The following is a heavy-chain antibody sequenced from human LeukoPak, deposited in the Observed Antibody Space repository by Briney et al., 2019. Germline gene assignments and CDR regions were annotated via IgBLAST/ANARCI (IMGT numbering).Heavy chain of an antibody. V-gene: IGHV3-23*01. J-gene: IGHJ6*04. CDR2: ISGSGGSA. CDR1: GFTFSYYA. CDR3: ASGPRYFYGMDV. Sequence: GGSLRLSCAASGFTFSYYAMCWVRHAPGEGLEWVSGISGSGGSAYYADSVKGRFTISRDNSKNTLYLQMNSLRDEDTALYYCASGPRYFYGMDVWGKGTTVTVSS.